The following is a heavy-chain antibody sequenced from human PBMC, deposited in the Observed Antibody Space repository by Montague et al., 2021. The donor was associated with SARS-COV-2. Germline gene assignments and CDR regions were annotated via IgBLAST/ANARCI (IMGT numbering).Heavy chain of an antibody. CDR1: GGSMRSYF. V-gene: IGHV4-59*01. CDR2: IYNSGSK. Sequence: SETLSLTCTVSGGSMRSYFWSWIRQPPGKGLEWIGYIYNSGSKNYNPSLKSRVTISLDTSKNQFSLKLSSVTAADTAVYYCAREIVFRGFVYVSVAGYFDYWGQGTPVTVSS. D-gene: IGHD5-12*01. CDR3: AREIVFRGFVYVSVAGYFDY. J-gene: IGHJ4*02.